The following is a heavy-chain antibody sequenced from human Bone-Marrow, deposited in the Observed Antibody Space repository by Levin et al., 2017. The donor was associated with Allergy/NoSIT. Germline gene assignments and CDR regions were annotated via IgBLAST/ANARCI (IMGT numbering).Heavy chain of an antibody. V-gene: IGHV4-59*08. J-gene: IGHJ5*02. CDR1: GGSISSYY. CDR3: ARHRRYSYGDELFDP. CDR2: IYYSGST. D-gene: IGHD5-18*01. Sequence: GSLRLSCTVSGGSISSYYWSWIRQPPGKGLEWIGYIYYSGSTNYNPSLKSRVTISVDTSKNQFSLKLSSVTAADTAVYYCARHRRYSYGDELFDPWGQGTLVTVSS.